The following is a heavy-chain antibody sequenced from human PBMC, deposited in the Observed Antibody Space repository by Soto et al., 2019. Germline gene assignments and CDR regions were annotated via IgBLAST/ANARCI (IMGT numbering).Heavy chain of an antibody. CDR3: AGTIVVVVAATPYFDY. J-gene: IGHJ4*02. CDR1: GSSISDYY. D-gene: IGHD2-15*01. Sequence: PSETLSLTCAVSGSSISDYYWNWIRQPPGRGLEWIGYIFHNGVTYSNPSLKSRVTISLDTSKNHFSLKLSSVTAADTAVYYCAGTIVVVVAATPYFDYWGQGTLVTVSS. CDR2: IFHNGVT. V-gene: IGHV4-59*12.